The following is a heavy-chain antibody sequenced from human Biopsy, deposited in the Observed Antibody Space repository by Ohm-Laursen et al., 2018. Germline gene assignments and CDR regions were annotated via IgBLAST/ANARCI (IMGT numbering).Heavy chain of an antibody. Sequence: SLRLSCAASGFTFDDYGMHWVRQAPGKGLEWVSLISWDGSTIYYADSVKGRFTISRDNSKNSLYLQMNSLRAEDTALYYCARAFRGQYFYYYYGMDVWGQGTTVTVSS. V-gene: IGHV3-43D*04. D-gene: IGHD3-9*01. CDR1: GFTFDDYG. J-gene: IGHJ6*02. CDR2: ISWDGSTI. CDR3: ARAFRGQYFYYYYGMDV.